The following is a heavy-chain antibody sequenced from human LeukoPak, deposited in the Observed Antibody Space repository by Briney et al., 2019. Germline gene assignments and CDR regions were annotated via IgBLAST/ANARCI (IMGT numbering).Heavy chain of an antibody. CDR2: ISAHNGNT. Sequence: ASVKVSCKASGYTFTSYGISWVRQAPGQGLEWMGWISAHNGNTNYAQKLQGRVTMTTDTSTSTAYMELRSLRSDDTAVYYCARDRGSLWQQWLCLDYXGQGTLVTVSS. J-gene: IGHJ4*02. D-gene: IGHD6-19*01. V-gene: IGHV1-18*01. CDR1: GYTFTSYG. CDR3: ARDRGSLWQQWLCLDY.